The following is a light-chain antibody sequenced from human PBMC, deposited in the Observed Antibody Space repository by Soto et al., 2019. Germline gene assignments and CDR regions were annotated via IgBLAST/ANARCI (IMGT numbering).Light chain of an antibody. Sequence: DIQMTQSPSTLSASVGDRVTITCRASQSISSWLAWYQQKPGKAPKLLIYDASSLESGVPSRFSGSGSGTEFTLTISSLQPDDFATYYCQQYNRYSPWTFGQGTKV. V-gene: IGKV1-5*01. CDR2: DAS. J-gene: IGKJ1*01. CDR3: QQYNRYSPWT. CDR1: QSISSW.